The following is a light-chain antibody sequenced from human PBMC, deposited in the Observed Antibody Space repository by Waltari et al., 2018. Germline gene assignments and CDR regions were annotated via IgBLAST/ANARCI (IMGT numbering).Light chain of an antibody. CDR1: QSVGRA. J-gene: IGKJ1*01. CDR2: DAS. V-gene: IGKV3-20*01. Sequence: VLTQSPRSLSLSHGERATLSCRASQSVGRALAWYQQKPGQAPRLLIYDASIRATGVPDRFSGSGSGTDFSLTISRLEPEDVAVYNCQHYVRLPVTFGQGTKVE. CDR3: QHYVRLPVT.